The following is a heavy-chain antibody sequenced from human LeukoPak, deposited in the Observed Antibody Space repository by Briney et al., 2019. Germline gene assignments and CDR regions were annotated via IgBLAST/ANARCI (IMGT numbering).Heavy chain of an antibody. J-gene: IGHJ3*02. D-gene: IGHD3-3*01. CDR2: ISGSGGGGST. CDR3: ARDPRSITIFGFDAFDI. V-gene: IGHV3-23*01. CDR1: GFTFSNYA. Sequence: GGSLRLSCAASGFTFSNYAMSWVRQAPGKGLEWVSTISGSGGGGSTYYADSVKGRFTISRNNANNSLYLQMNSLRAEDTAVYYCARDPRSITIFGFDAFDIWGQGAMVTVSS.